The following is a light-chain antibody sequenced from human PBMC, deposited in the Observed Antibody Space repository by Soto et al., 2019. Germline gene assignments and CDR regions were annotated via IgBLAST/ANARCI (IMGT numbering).Light chain of an antibody. CDR2: FGS. CDR3: MQALQTRT. V-gene: IGKV2-28*01. CDR1: HSLLHSNGYHY. J-gene: IGKJ1*01. Sequence: VMTQCALSLPVTPGEAASISWRSSHSLLHSNGYHYLDWYLQKPGQSPQLLIYFGSNRASGVPDRCSGSGSGTDFTLKISRVEPEDVGVYYCMQALQTRTFGQGTKVDIK.